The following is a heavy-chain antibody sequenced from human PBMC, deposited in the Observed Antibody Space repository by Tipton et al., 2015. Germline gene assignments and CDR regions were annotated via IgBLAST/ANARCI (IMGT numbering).Heavy chain of an antibody. D-gene: IGHD3-3*01. V-gene: IGHV4-39*01. Sequence: TLSLTCTVSGGSISTSNYYWGWIRQPPGKGLEWIGSFYYSGSTYYNPSLESRVTISVDTSKNQFSLKLSSVTAADTAVYFCASSGLNIRFLEWSAGYYFDCWGQGTLVTVSS. CDR2: FYYSGST. J-gene: IGHJ4*02. CDR3: ASSGLNIRFLEWSAGYYFDC. CDR1: GGSISTSNYY.